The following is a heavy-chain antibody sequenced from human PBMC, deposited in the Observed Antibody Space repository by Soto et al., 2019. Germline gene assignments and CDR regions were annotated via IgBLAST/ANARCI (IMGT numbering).Heavy chain of an antibody. CDR3: ARKDYSGSRSLGY. D-gene: IGHD3-10*01. Sequence: QVQLQESGPGLVKPSGTLSHTCAVSGGSISSSNWWSWVRQPPGKGLEWVGEIYHSGSTNYNPSLKSRLTISVDKSKNQFSLKVSSVTAADTAMYYCARKDYSGSRSLGYWGQGTLVTVSS. J-gene: IGHJ4*02. CDR2: IYHSGST. V-gene: IGHV4-4*02. CDR1: GGSISSSNW.